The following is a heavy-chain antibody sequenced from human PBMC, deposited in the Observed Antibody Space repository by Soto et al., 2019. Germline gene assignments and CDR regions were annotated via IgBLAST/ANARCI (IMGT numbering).Heavy chain of an antibody. Sequence: GESLKISCKGSGYSFTSYWIGWVRQMPGKGLEWMGIIYPGDSDTRYSPSFQGQVTISADKSISTAYLQWSSLKASDTAMYYCASQLDPGVYCSSTSCYDDYYYGMDVWGQGTTVTVSS. CDR1: GYSFTSYW. V-gene: IGHV5-51*01. CDR3: ASQLDPGVYCSSTSCYDDYYYGMDV. CDR2: IYPGDSDT. J-gene: IGHJ6*02. D-gene: IGHD2-2*01.